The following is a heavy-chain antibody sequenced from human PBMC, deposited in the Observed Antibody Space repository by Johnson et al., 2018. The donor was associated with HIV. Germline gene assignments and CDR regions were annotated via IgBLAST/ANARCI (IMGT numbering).Heavy chain of an antibody. D-gene: IGHD1-26*01. Sequence: QVQLVESGGGVVQPGRSLRLSCAASGFRFSNYAMHWVRQAPGKGLEWVAVISYDGSNKYYADSVKGRFTISRDNSKNTLYLQMNSLRAEDTAIYYCARDRSTSKSPRGAFDIWGQGTMVTVSS. J-gene: IGHJ3*02. CDR3: ARDRSTSKSPRGAFDI. V-gene: IGHV3-30*04. CDR1: GFRFSNYA. CDR2: ISYDGSNK.